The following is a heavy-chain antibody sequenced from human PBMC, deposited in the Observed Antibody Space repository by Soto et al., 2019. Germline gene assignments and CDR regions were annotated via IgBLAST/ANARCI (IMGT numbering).Heavy chain of an antibody. CDR2: MSSGVYT. Sequence: EVQLVESGGGLIQRGGSLRLSCAASGLNVTRNYMSWVRRAPGKGLEWVSVMSSGVYTYYADSVKGRFTISRDNSKNTLFLQINSLITEDTAVYYCARLFGRYGWFDPWGQGTLVTVSS. CDR3: ARLFGRYGWFDP. D-gene: IGHD2-21*01. V-gene: IGHV3-53*01. CDR1: GLNVTRNY. J-gene: IGHJ5*02.